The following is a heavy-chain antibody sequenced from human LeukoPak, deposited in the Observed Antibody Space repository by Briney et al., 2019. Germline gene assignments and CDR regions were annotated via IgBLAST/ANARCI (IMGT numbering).Heavy chain of an antibody. D-gene: IGHD3-22*01. CDR2: ISYDGSNE. V-gene: IGHV3-30-3*01. J-gene: IGHJ4*02. CDR3: ARDLNDYYDSSGYYFDY. CDR1: GFTFSSYA. Sequence: GGSLRLSCAASGFTFSSYAMHWVRQAPGKGLEWVAVISYDGSNEYYADSVKGRFTISRDNSKNTLYLQMNSLRAEDTAVYYCARDLNDYYDSSGYYFDYWGQGTLVTVSS.